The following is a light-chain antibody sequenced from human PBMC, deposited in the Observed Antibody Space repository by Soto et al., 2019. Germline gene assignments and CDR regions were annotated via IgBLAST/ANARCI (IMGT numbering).Light chain of an antibody. CDR2: AVT. CDR3: SSYAGSNNLA. V-gene: IGLV2-11*01. CDR1: ISDVAGYNY. J-gene: IGLJ2*01. Sequence: QSALTQPRSVSGSPGQSVTISCTGTISDVAGYNYVSWYQHHPGKAPKLLISAVTKRPSWVPDRFSGSKSGSTASLTISALKAEDEADYYCSSYAGSNNLAFGGGTKLTVL.